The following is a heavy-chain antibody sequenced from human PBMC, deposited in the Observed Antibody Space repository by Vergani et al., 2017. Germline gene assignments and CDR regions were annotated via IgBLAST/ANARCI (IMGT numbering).Heavy chain of an antibody. V-gene: IGHV4-34*01. J-gene: IGHJ6*03. CDR3: ARVNTETNGHLYYYYYMDV. CDR1: GGSFTSYH. Sequence: QVQLQQWGGGLLKPSETLSLTCVVNGGSFTSYHWTWIRQSPGEGLEWVGDIYHTGRPDYNPSLKSPHTMSVDKSRNRFSLTLNSVTATDTAIYFCARVNTETNGHLYYYYYMDVWGQGTAVTVS. CDR2: IYHTGRP. D-gene: IGHD4-11*01.